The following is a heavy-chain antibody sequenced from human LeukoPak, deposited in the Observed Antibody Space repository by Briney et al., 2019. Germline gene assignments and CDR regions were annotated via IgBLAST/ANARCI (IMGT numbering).Heavy chain of an antibody. CDR2: IKSKTDGGTT. CDR3: TGQSVRGVKYYFDY. Sequence: GGSLRLSCAASGFTFSNAWMSWVRQAPGKGLEWVGRIKSKTDGGTTDYAAPVKGRFTISRDDSKNTLYLQMNSLKTEDTAVYYCTGQSVRGVKYYFDYWGQGTLVTVPS. CDR1: GFTFSNAW. D-gene: IGHD3-10*01. J-gene: IGHJ4*02. V-gene: IGHV3-15*01.